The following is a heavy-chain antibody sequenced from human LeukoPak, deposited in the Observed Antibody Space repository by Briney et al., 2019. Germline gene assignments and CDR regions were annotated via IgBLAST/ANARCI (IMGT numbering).Heavy chain of an antibody. J-gene: IGHJ4*02. CDR1: GFTFSSYA. D-gene: IGHD3-22*01. CDR3: AKDLGLYYYDSSVYYQGGFDY. CDR2: ISGSGGST. Sequence: GGSLRLSCAASGFTFSSYAMSWVRQAPGEGLEWVSAISGSGGSTYYADSVTGRFTIPRQHSKNTLYLQMNSLRAQDPAVFFRAKDLGLYYYDSSVYYQGGFDYWGQGTLVAVSS. V-gene: IGHV3-23*01.